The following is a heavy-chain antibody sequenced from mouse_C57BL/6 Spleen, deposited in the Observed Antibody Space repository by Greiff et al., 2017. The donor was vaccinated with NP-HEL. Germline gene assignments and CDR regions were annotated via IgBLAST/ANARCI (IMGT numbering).Heavy chain of an antibody. Sequence: QVQLQESGAELVKPGASVKISCKASGYAFSSYWMNWVKQRPGKGLEWIGQIYPGDGDTNYNGKFKGKATLTADKSSSTAYMQLSSLTSEDSAVYFCARDWDVRYFDVWGTGTTVTVSS. CDR2: IYPGDGDT. J-gene: IGHJ1*03. V-gene: IGHV1-80*01. CDR1: GYAFSSYW. D-gene: IGHD4-1*01. CDR3: ARDWDVRYFDV.